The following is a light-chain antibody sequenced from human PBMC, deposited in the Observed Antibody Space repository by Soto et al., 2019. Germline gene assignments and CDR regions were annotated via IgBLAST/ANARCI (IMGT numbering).Light chain of an antibody. CDR3: QQYGGSRT. CDR2: RAS. Sequence: EIVMTQSPATLAGSPGETVTLSCRASQSLSGNLAWYQQKPGQAPRLLIFRASTRATGVPARFSGSGSGTDFTLTISRLEPEDFAVYYCQQYGGSRTFGQGTKVDIK. CDR1: QSLSGN. V-gene: IGKV3-15*01. J-gene: IGKJ1*01.